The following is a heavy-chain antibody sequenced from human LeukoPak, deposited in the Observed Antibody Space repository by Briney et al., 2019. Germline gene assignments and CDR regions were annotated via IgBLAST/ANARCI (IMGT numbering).Heavy chain of an antibody. V-gene: IGHV3-74*01. CDR2: INTDETVT. Sequence: PGGSLRLSFAASRFTFSKDWMLWVRQAPGKGLESVSRINTDETVTTYADSVKGRFTVSRDNADNTMFLQMNSVRDEDTAVYYCATKQWLAPPPDSWGQGTPVTVSS. J-gene: IGHJ4*02. D-gene: IGHD6-19*01. CDR3: ATKQWLAPPPDS. CDR1: RFTFSKDW.